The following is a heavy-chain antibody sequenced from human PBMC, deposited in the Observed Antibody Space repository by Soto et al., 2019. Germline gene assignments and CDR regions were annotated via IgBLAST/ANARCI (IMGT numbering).Heavy chain of an antibody. CDR1: GFTFNNYW. V-gene: IGHV3-7*01. CDR3: ARERQLWLY. Sequence: PGGSLRLSCEASGFTFNNYWMTWVRQAPGKGLEWVANINQGGSEKYYGDSVKGRFTISRDNAKNSLYLEMNSLRAEDTSVYYCARERQLWLYWGQGSLVTVSS. CDR2: INQGGSEK. D-gene: IGHD5-18*01. J-gene: IGHJ4*02.